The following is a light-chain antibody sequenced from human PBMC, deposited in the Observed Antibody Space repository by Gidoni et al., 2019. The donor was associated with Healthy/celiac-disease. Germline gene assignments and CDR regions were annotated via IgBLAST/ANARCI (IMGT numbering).Light chain of an antibody. CDR2: WAS. V-gene: IGKV4-1*01. Sequence: DIVMTQSPDSLAVSLGERATINCKSSQSVLYSSNNKNYLAWYQQKPGQPPKLLIYWASTRESGVPDRFRGSGSGTDFTPTISSLQAEDVAVYYCQQYYSTPPLFGQGTRLEIK. CDR3: QQYYSTPPL. J-gene: IGKJ5*01. CDR1: QSVLYSSNNKNY.